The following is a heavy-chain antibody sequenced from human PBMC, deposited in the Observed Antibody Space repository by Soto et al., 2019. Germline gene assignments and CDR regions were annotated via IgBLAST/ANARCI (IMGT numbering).Heavy chain of an antibody. CDR3: TRDASRDSSARGWFDP. CDR1: GFTFRSFT. Sequence: PGGSLRLSCVASGFTFRSFTMNWVRQAPGKGLERVSTISSNSAYIYYTDALRGRFTISRDNAKNSLHLQMNSLRAEDTAVYYCTRDASRDSSARGWFDPWGPGTLVTVSS. D-gene: IGHD6-13*01. CDR2: ISSNSAYI. V-gene: IGHV3-21*01. J-gene: IGHJ5*02.